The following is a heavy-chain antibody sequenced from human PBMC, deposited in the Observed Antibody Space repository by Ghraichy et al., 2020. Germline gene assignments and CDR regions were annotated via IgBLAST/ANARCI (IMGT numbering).Heavy chain of an antibody. V-gene: IGHV3-30-3*01. Sequence: GGSLRLSCAASGFTFSSYAMHWVRQAPGKGLEWVAVISYDGSNKYYADSVKGRFTIARDNSKNTLYLQMDSLRGEDTAVYFCARDGPGQQVAEYLYYGMDVWGQGTTVTVSS. CDR3: ARDGPGQQVAEYLYYGMDV. D-gene: IGHD6-13*01. J-gene: IGHJ6*02. CDR1: GFTFSSYA. CDR2: ISYDGSNK.